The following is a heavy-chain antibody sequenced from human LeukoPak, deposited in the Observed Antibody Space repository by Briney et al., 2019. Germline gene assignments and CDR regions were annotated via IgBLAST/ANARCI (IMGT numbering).Heavy chain of an antibody. CDR3: AKDATDCSGGSCYSDVQH. D-gene: IGHD2-15*01. V-gene: IGHV3-66*02. J-gene: IGHJ1*01. CDR2: IYSGGST. Sequence: GGSLRLSCAASGFTVSSNYMSWVRQAPGKGLEWVSVIYSGGSTYYADSVKGRFTISRDNSKNTLYLQMNSLRAEDTAVYYCAKDATDCSGGSCYSDVQHWGQGTLVTVSS. CDR1: GFTVSSNY.